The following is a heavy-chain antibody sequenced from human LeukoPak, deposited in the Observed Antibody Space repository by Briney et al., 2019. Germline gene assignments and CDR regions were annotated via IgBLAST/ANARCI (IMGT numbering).Heavy chain of an antibody. J-gene: IGHJ3*02. Sequence: ASVKVSCKASGYTFTSYGINWVRQAPGQGLEWMGWITPYNNNAKYAQKFQGRVTMTTDTSTDIAYMDLRSLGSDNTAMYYCARDLIYDNTGSARDTNDAFDIWGQGTMLIVSS. V-gene: IGHV1-18*04. CDR3: ARDLIYDNTGSARDTNDAFDI. D-gene: IGHD5-18*01. CDR2: ITPYNNNA. CDR1: GYTFTSYG.